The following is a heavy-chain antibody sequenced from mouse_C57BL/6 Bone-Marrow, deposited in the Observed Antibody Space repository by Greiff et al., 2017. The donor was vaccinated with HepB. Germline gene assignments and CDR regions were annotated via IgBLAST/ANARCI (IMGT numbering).Heavy chain of an antibody. CDR2: IDPSDSYT. V-gene: IGHV1-59*01. J-gene: IGHJ3*01. CDR3: ARCYYDYDRGFAY. Sequence: VQLQQPGAELVRPGTSVKLSCKASGYTFTSYWMHWVKQRPGQGLEWIGVIDPSDSYTNYNQKFKGKATLTVDTSSSTAYMQLSSLTSEDSAVYYCARCYYDYDRGFAYWGQGTLVTVSA. CDR1: GYTFTSYW. D-gene: IGHD2-4*01.